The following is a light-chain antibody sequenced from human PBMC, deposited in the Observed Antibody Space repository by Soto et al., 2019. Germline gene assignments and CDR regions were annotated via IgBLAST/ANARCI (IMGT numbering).Light chain of an antibody. J-gene: IGLJ2*01. CDR2: DVS. Sequence: QSVLTQPASVSGSPGQSITISCTGTSSDVGGYNYVSWYQQHPGKAPKLMIYDVSNRPSGVSNRFSGSKSGNTASLTISGLQAEDDAGYYCSSYTSSSTLVVFGGGTKLTVL. CDR3: SSYTSSSTLVV. V-gene: IGLV2-14*01. CDR1: SSDVGGYNY.